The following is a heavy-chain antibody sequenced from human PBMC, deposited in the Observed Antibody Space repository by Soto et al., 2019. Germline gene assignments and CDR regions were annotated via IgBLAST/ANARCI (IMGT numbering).Heavy chain of an antibody. CDR3: ARGQRSETWFDY. V-gene: IGHV4-34*01. D-gene: IGHD1-1*01. Sequence: TLSLTCAGYGGSFSGYYWDFIRERPGKGQEWNGEINPDGATNYTPSLRGRVTESIGTYRNQFSLKLSSVTAAYTAVCYCARGQRSETWFDYWGQGALVTVYS. CDR1: GGSFSGYY. CDR2: INPDGAT. J-gene: IGHJ4*02.